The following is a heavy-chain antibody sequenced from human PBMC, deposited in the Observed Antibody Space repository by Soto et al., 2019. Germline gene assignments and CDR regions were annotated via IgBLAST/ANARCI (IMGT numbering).Heavy chain of an antibody. V-gene: IGHV1-8*01. Sequence: QVQLVQSGAEVKKPGASVKVSCRASGYTFTNYDIIWVRQAPGQGLECMGWMNPYNGNTGCAQNFQGRVTMTRNTSINTAYMELSSLKSEDTAVYYCARGPGDLGYLDSWGQGALVTVSS. J-gene: IGHJ4*02. D-gene: IGHD3-10*01. CDR1: GYTFTNYD. CDR3: ARGPGDLGYLDS. CDR2: MNPYNGNT.